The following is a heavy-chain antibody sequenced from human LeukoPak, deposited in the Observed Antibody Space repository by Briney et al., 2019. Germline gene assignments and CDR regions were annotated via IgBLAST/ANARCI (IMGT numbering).Heavy chain of an antibody. CDR3: ARDRGFESYAFDI. D-gene: IGHD3-10*01. Sequence: SETLSLTCTVSGGSISSYYWSWIRQPPGKGLEWIGYIYYSGSTNYDPSLKSRDTISVDTSKNQFSLKLSSVTAADTAVYYCARDRGFESYAFDIWGQGTMVTVSS. CDR2: IYYSGST. CDR1: GGSISSYY. V-gene: IGHV4-59*01. J-gene: IGHJ3*02.